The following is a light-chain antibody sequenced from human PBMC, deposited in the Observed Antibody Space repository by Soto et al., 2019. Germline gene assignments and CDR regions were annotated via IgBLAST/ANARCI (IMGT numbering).Light chain of an antibody. Sequence: IQMTQSPSSVSASVGDTVTLSCQTSHGVSGWLAWYQQKPGKAPTLLIYTVSNLQSGVPSRFSSSGSWTDYSLTITNLQPEDFATYFCQQGKTFPFTFGPGTKVEVK. J-gene: IGKJ3*01. CDR1: HGVSGW. V-gene: IGKV1-12*01. CDR2: TVS. CDR3: QQGKTFPFT.